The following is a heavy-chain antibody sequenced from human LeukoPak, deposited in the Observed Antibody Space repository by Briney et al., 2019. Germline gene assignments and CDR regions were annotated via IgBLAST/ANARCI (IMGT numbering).Heavy chain of an antibody. CDR3: ANRPLNSASGWYGVDY. V-gene: IGHV3-23*01. Sequence: PGGSLRLSCAASGFTFSNYAMSWVRQAPGKGLEWVSAISGSGGSTYYAESVQGQFSLSRDNSKNTLFLQMKILRAEDPAVYYGANRPLNSASGWYGVDYWGQGTLVTVSS. CDR1: GFTFSNYA. D-gene: IGHD6-19*01. J-gene: IGHJ4*02. CDR2: ISGSGGST.